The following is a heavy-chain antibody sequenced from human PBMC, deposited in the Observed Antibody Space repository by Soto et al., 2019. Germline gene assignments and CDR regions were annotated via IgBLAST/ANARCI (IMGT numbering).Heavy chain of an antibody. V-gene: IGHV1-18*01. J-gene: IGHJ6*03. CDR1: GYTFTSYD. D-gene: IGHD3-9*01. Sequence: ASVKVSCKASGYTFTSYDINWVRQATGQGLEWMGWMNANNGNTNYAQKLQGRVTMTTNTSTSTAYMELRSLRSDDTAVYYCARFFDWLLGVRDYYMDVWGKGTTVTVSS. CDR2: MNANNGNT. CDR3: ARFFDWLLGVRDYYMDV.